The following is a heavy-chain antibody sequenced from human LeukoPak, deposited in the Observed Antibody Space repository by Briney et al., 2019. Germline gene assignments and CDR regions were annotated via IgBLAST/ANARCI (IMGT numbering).Heavy chain of an antibody. CDR1: GITFSSYG. V-gene: IGHV3-23*01. CDR2: ISSTGGTT. D-gene: IGHD2-15*01. Sequence: GGSLRLSCAASGITFSSYGMSWVRQAPGKGLEWVSSISSTGGTTYYADSVKGRFTISRDNSKNTLYLQMYSLRAEDTAIYYCAKNGDRGAYCTGGTCYPYFYYYMDVWDKGTTVTI. CDR3: AKNGDRGAYCTGGTCYPYFYYYMDV. J-gene: IGHJ6*03.